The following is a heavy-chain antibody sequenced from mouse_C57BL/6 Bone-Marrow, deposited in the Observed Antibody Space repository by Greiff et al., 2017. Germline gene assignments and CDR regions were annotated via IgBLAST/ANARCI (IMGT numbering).Heavy chain of an antibody. CDR3: TLNWDWFAY. V-gene: IGHV14-4*01. CDR2: IDPENGDT. Sequence: VQLQQSGAELVRPGASVKLSCTASGFNIKDDYMHWVKQRPEQGLEWIGWIDPENGDTEYASKFQGKATITADTSSNTAYLQLSSLTSEDTAVYYCTLNWDWFAYWGKGTLVTVSA. J-gene: IGHJ3*01. D-gene: IGHD4-1*01. CDR1: GFNIKDDY.